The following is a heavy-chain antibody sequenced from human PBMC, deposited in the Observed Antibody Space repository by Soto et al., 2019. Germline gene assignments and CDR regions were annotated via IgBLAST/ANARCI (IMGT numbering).Heavy chain of an antibody. D-gene: IGHD3-22*01. CDR1: GYSFTSYW. Sequence: PGESLKISCKGSGYSFTSYWIGWVRQMPGKGLEWMGIIYPGDSDTRYSPSFQGQVTISADKSISTAYLQWSSLKASDTAMYYCARHSFDYYDSSGASGGGMDVWGQGTTVTGSS. CDR3: ARHSFDYYDSSGASGGGMDV. J-gene: IGHJ6*02. V-gene: IGHV5-51*01. CDR2: IYPGDSDT.